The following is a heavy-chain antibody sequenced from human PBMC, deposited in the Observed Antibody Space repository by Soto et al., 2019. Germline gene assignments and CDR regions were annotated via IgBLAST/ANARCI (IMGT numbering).Heavy chain of an antibody. CDR1: GDTFSSYA. J-gene: IGHJ6*02. CDR3: AREGRIETGYGMDV. CDR2: IIPIFGTA. Sequence: QVQLVQSGAEVKKPGSSVKVSCKASGDTFSSYAISWVRQAPGQGLEWMGGIIPIFGTANYAQKFQGRVTITADESTSTAYMERSSLRSEDTAVYYCAREGRIETGYGMDVWGQGTTVTVSS. D-gene: IGHD2-15*01. V-gene: IGHV1-69*01.